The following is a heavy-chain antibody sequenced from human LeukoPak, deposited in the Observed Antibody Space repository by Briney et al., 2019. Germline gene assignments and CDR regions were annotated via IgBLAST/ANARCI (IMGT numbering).Heavy chain of an antibody. CDR2: IYYIGST. J-gene: IGHJ5*02. CDR3: ARGLVEGSSATYCSSTSCPYNWFDP. Sequence: LRLSCAASGFTFSSYAMSWVRQAPGKGLEWIGYIYYIGSTYYNPSLKSRITMSVDTSKNQFSLKLSSVTAADTAVYYCARGLVEGSSATYCSSTSCPYNWFDPWGQGTLVTVSS. CDR1: GFTFSSYA. D-gene: IGHD2-2*01. V-gene: IGHV4-31*02.